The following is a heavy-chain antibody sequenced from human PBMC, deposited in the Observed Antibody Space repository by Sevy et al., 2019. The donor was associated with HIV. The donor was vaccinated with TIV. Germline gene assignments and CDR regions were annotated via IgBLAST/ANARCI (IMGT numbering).Heavy chain of an antibody. Sequence: SETLSLTCTVSGGSISSYYWSWIRQPPGKGLEWIGYIYYSGSTNYNPSLKSRVTISVDTSKNQFSLKLSSVTAADTAGYYCAGGVEGVPYYDFWSGYYTYYYYGMDVWGQGTTVTVSS. CDR1: GGSISSYY. J-gene: IGHJ6*02. V-gene: IGHV4-59*01. CDR3: AGGVEGVPYYDFWSGYYTYYYYGMDV. CDR2: IYYSGST. D-gene: IGHD3-3*01.